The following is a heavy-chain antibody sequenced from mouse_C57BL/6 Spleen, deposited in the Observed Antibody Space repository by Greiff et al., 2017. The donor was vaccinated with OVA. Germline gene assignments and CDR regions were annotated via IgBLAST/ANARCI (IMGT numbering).Heavy chain of an antibody. CDR3: ARSGYYSNPYAVDY. Sequence: VQLQQPGAELVKPGASVKLSCKASGYTFTSYWMHWVQQRPGRGLEWIGRIDPNSGGTKYNEKFTSKATLTVDKPSSTAYMQLSSLTAEDAAVYYCARSGYYSNPYAVDYWGQGTSVTVAS. CDR1: GYTFTSYW. D-gene: IGHD2-5*01. V-gene: IGHV1-72*01. CDR2: IDPNSGGT. J-gene: IGHJ4*01.